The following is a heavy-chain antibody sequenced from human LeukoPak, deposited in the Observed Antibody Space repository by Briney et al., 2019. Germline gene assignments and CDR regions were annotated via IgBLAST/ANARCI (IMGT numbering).Heavy chain of an antibody. J-gene: IGHJ6*02. D-gene: IGHD3-10*01. CDR3: ARGYGSGSYAYYYGMDV. CDR2: IYYSGST. CDR1: GGSISSYY. V-gene: IGHV4-59*01. Sequence: SETLSLTCTVSGGSISSYYWGWIRQPPGKGLEWIGYIYYSGSTNYNPSLKSRVTISIDTSKNQFSLKLSSVTAADTAVYYCARGYGSGSYAYYYGMDVWGQGTTVTVSS.